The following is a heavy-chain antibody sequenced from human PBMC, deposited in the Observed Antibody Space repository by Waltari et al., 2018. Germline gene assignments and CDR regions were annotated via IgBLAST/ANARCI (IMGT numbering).Heavy chain of an antibody. J-gene: IGHJ6*02. CDR3: TRVVLGTIGMDV. V-gene: IGHV3-73*01. D-gene: IGHD2-8*01. Sequence: ELQLVESGGDLVQPGGSLKLSWASSGYTFSASDVHWVRQASGKGLEWVGHIGIKSNSFATAYAASVTGRFTISRDDSRNTAYLQMNSLKTEDTAIYYCTRVVLGTIGMDVWGQGTTVTVS. CDR2: IGIKSNSFAT. CDR1: GYTFSASD.